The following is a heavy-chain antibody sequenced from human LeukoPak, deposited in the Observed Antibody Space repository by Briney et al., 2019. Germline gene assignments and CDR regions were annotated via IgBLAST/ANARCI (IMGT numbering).Heavy chain of an antibody. J-gene: IGHJ4*02. CDR2: TWYDGSNK. CDR3: ARASSGWSHDLYYFDY. CDR1: GFTFSSYG. V-gene: IGHV3-33*01. Sequence: GGSLRLSCAASGFTFSSYGMHWVRQAPGKGLEWVAVTWYDGSNKYYADSVKGRFTISRDNSKNTLYLQMNSLRAEDTAVYYCARASSGWSHDLYYFDYWGQGTLVTVSS. D-gene: IGHD6-19*01.